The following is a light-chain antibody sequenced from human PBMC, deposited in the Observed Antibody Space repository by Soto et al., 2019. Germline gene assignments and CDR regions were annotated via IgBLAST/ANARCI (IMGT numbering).Light chain of an antibody. CDR3: QHYNNWPPWT. V-gene: IGKV3-15*01. J-gene: IGKJ1*01. CDR2: GAT. Sequence: EIVMTQSPVTLSVSPGERATLSCRASQSVSSNLAWYQQKPGQAPRLLIYGATTRATGIPARFSGSGSGTEFTLTISSLQSEDFAVYYCQHYNNWPPWTLGQGTKVDIK. CDR1: QSVSSN.